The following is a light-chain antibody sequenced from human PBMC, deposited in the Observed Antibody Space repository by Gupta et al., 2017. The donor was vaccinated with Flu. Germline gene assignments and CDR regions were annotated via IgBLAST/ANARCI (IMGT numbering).Light chain of an antibody. CDR2: AAS. V-gene: IGKV1-39*01. CDR3: QQSHSTPRT. J-gene: IGKJ4*02. CDR1: QSISIF. Sequence: DIQMTQSPSSLSASVGDRVTITCRASQSISIFLNWYQQKPGKAPNLLIFAASTLQSGVPSRFSGSGSGTDFALTITGLHPEDFATYYCQQSHSTPRTFGDGTKVEIK.